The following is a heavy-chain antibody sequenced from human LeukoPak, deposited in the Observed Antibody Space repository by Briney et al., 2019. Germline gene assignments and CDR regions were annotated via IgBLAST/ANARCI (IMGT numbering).Heavy chain of an antibody. CDR1: GFTFSSYE. CDR2: ISYTGSNK. D-gene: IGHD1-14*01. V-gene: IGHV3-48*03. Sequence: TGGSLRLSCAASGFTFSSYEMNWVRQAPGKGLEWLSYISYTGSNKYYADSVKGRFTISRDNAKNSQYLQMNSLRAEDTAVYFCARVFVGENFDYWGRGTLVTVSS. CDR3: ARVFVGENFDY. J-gene: IGHJ4*02.